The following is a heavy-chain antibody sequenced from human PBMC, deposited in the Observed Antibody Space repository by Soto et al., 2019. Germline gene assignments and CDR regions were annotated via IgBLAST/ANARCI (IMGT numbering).Heavy chain of an antibody. CDR3: AKAVAATRYNWFDP. CDR2: ISWNSGSI. CDR1: GFTFYDYA. Sequence: SLRLSCAASGFTFYDYAMHWVRQAPGKGLEWVSGISWNSGSIGYADSVKGRFTISRDNAKNSLYLQMNSLRAEDTALYYCAKAVAATRYNWFDPWGPGTLVTV. D-gene: IGHD2-15*01. V-gene: IGHV3-9*01. J-gene: IGHJ5*02.